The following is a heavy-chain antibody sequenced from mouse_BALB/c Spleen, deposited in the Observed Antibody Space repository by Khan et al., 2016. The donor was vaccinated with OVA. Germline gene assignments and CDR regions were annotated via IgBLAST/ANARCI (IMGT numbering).Heavy chain of an antibody. CDR1: GYSITSDYA. J-gene: IGHJ2*01. D-gene: IGHD1-1*01. Sequence: EVQLQESGPGLVNPSQSLSLTCTVTGYSITSDYAWNWIRQFPGNKLEWMGYISYSGRTSYNPSLTSRISITRDTSKNQVFLQLNSVTTEDTASYYCARSVNNTTVVATDFDYWGQGTTLTVSS. V-gene: IGHV3-2*02. CDR2: ISYSGRT. CDR3: ARSVNNTTVVATDFDY.